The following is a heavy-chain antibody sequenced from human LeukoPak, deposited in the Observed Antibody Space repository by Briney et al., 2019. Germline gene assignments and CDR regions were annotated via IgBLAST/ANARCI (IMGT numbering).Heavy chain of an antibody. CDR2: ISSSGSII. CDR1: GFPFSRYE. CDR3: ARDLGMTDGDYVSYFDY. Sequence: GGSLRLFCAASGFPFSRYELKWPRQAPGRGLEWVSYISSSGSIIYYADSVKGRFTISRDNAKNSLYLQMNSLRAEDTAVYYCARDLGMTDGDYVSYFDYWGQGTLVTVSS. D-gene: IGHD4-17*01. V-gene: IGHV3-48*03. J-gene: IGHJ4*02.